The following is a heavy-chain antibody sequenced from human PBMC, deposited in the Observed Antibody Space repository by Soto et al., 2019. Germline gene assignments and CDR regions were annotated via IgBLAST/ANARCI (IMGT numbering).Heavy chain of an antibody. V-gene: IGHV3-30-3*01. D-gene: IGHD3-16*01. CDR3: ARDREVGGFPSYGMDV. Sequence: HPGGSLRLSCAASGFTFTNYALYWARQAPGKGLEWVAVISYDGSNKYYADSVKGRFTISRDNSKNTLYLQMNSLRAEDMAVYYCARDREVGGFPSYGMDVWGQGTTVTVSS. CDR2: ISYDGSNK. CDR1: GFTFTNYA. J-gene: IGHJ6*02.